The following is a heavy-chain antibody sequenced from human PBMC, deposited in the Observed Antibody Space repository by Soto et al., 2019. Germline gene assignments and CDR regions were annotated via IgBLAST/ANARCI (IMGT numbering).Heavy chain of an antibody. D-gene: IGHD3-16*02. V-gene: IGHV1-69*06. CDR1: GGTFSSYA. CDR3: ARSTKRVDYDYVWGSYRPYYYSYGMDV. J-gene: IGHJ6*02. CDR2: IIPIFGTA. Sequence: QVQLVQSGAEVKKPGSSVKVSCKASGGTFSSYAISWVRQAPGQGLEWMGGIIPIFGTANDAQKFQGRVTITADKSTSTAYMELSSLRSEDTAVYYCARSTKRVDYDYVWGSYRPYYYSYGMDVWDQGTTVTVSS.